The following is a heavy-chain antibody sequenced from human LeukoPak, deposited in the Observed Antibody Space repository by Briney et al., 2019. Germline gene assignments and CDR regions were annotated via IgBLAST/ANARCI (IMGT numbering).Heavy chain of an antibody. CDR3: AKGPYPLYLAY. V-gene: IGHV3-30*18. CDR1: GFTFSSYG. CDR2: ISYDGSNK. Sequence: GRSLRLSCAASGFTFSSYGMHWVRQAPGKGLEWVAVISYDGSNKYYADSVKGRFTISRDNSKNTLYLQMNSLRAEDTAVYYCAKGPYPLYLAYWGQGTLVTLSS. J-gene: IGHJ4*02.